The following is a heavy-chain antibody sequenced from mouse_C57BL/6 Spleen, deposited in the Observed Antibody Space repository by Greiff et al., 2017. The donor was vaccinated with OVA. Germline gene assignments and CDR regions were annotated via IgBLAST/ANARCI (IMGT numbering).Heavy chain of an antibody. V-gene: IGHV5-6*01. D-gene: IGHD1-1*01. CDR2: ISSGGSYT. CDR1: GFTFSSYG. CDR3: ARVATKGNAMDY. J-gene: IGHJ4*01. Sequence: EVKLMESGGDLVKPGGSLKLSCAASGFTFSSYGMSWVRQTPDKRLEWVATISSGGSYTYYPDSVKGRFTISRDNAKNTLYLQMSSLKSEDTAMYYCARVATKGNAMDYWGQGTSVTVSS.